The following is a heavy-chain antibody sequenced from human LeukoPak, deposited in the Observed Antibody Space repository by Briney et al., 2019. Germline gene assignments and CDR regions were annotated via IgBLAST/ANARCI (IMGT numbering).Heavy chain of an antibody. Sequence: GGSLRLSCAASGFTFRTYAMYWVRQAPGKGLEWVAVIWYDGSNKYYADSVKGRFTISRDNSKNTLYLQMNSLRAEDTAVYYCARNQDYGVYNSVGAFDIWGQGTMVTVSS. CDR1: GFTFRTYA. CDR3: ARNQDYGVYNSVGAFDI. J-gene: IGHJ3*02. CDR2: IWYDGSNK. D-gene: IGHD4-17*01. V-gene: IGHV3-33*08.